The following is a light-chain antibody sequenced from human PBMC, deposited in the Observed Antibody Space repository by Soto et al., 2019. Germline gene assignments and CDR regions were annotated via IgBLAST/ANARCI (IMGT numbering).Light chain of an antibody. V-gene: IGKV3-11*01. CDR2: DAS. CDR1: QSISTY. CDR3: QNRYGFT. J-gene: IGKJ3*01. Sequence: ETVLTQSPATLSLSPGERATLSCRASQSISTYLAWYQQKTGQAPRLLIHDASHRATGIPARVSGSGSGTDFTLTRSSLEPEDLAFCHCQNRYGFTFGPGTKVDIK.